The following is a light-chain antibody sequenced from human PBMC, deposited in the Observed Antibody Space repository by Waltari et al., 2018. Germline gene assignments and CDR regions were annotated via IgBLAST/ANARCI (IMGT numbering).Light chain of an antibody. CDR3: QQYYTYPWT. Sequence: DIQMTQSPSSLSASVGDRVTITCRASQSISHYLNWYQQKPQKAPKLLMFGASSLQSGVPSRFSGSGSGTEFTLTISSLQPDDFATYYCQQYYTYPWTFGQGTKVDIK. V-gene: IGKV1-39*01. CDR2: GAS. CDR1: QSISHY. J-gene: IGKJ1*01.